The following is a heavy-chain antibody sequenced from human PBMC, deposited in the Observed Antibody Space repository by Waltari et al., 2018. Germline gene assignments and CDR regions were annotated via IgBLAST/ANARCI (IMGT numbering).Heavy chain of an antibody. CDR2: IRYDGSNK. D-gene: IGHD2-21*01. Sequence: QVQLVESGGGVVQPGGSLRLSCAASGFTFSSYGMHWVRQAPGKGLEWVGFIRYDGSNKYYADSVKGRFTISRDNSKNTLYLQMNSLRAEDTAVYYCARDGGDKSSGFDYWGQGTLVTVSS. V-gene: IGHV3-30*02. J-gene: IGHJ4*02. CDR1: GFTFSSYG. CDR3: ARDGGDKSSGFDY.